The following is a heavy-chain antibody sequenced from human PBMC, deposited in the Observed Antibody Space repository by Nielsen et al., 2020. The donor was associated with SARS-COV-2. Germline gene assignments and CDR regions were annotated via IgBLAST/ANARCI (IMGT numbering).Heavy chain of an antibody. J-gene: IGHJ4*02. Sequence: GESLKISCAASGFTFSNAWMSWVRQAPGKGLEWVAVISYDGSNKYYADSVKGRFTISRDNSKNTLYLQMNSLRAEDTAVYYCARVGVTGTLDYWGQGTLVTVSS. V-gene: IGHV3-30-3*01. CDR1: GFTFSNAW. CDR2: ISYDGSNK. D-gene: IGHD1-7*01. CDR3: ARVGVTGTLDY.